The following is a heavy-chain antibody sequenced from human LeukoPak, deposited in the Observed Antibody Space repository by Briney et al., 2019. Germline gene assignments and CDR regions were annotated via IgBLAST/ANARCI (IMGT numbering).Heavy chain of an antibody. J-gene: IGHJ5*02. D-gene: IGHD3-10*01. CDR3: AREGFPFRGEEALNWFDP. V-gene: IGHV1-2*02. CDR2: ININSGGT. CDR1: GYTFTGHY. Sequence: ASVRVSCKPSGYTFTGHYLHWVRQAPGQGLEWMGWININSGGTKYAQKFQGRVTMTRDMSTSTVYMELSSLRSEDTAVYYCAREGFPFRGEEALNWFDPWGQGTLVTVSS.